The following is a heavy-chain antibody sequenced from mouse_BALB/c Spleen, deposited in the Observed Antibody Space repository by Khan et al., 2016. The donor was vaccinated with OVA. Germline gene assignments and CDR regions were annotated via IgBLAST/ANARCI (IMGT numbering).Heavy chain of an antibody. CDR1: GYSFTLYY. CDR2: VNPNTDNI. V-gene: IGHV1-26*01. Sequence: VQLKESGPDLVKPGASVKISCKASGYSFTLYYMSWVKQSHGKSLEWIGRVNPNTDNINYNQEFNGTAILTVDKSSYTAYMDLRSLTSEDSAVYFCARGYDFFAYWGQGTLVTVSA. J-gene: IGHJ3*01. CDR3: ARGYDFFAY. D-gene: IGHD2-14*01.